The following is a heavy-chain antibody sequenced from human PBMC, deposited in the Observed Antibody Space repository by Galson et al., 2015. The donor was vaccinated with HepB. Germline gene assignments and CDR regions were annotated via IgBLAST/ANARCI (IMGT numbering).Heavy chain of an antibody. CDR3: ARGRLRWFNDY. D-gene: IGHD4-23*01. Sequence: SLRLSCAASGFTFSDYHMSWIRQAPGKGLEWVSYISSSSSYTNYADSVKGRFTISRDNAKNSLYLQMNSLRAEDTAVYYCARGRLRWFNDYWGQGTLVTVSS. CDR1: GFTFSDYH. J-gene: IGHJ4*02. CDR2: ISSSSSYT. V-gene: IGHV3-11*05.